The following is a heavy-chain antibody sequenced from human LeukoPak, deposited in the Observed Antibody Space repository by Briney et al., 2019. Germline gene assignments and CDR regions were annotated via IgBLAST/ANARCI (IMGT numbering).Heavy chain of an antibody. CDR2: IKPDGSTT. CDR3: ARDPHTGRTKLDY. Sequence: GGSLRLSCAASGFTFSNYWMHWVRQIPGKGLVWVARIKPDGSTTAYADSVRGRFTISRDNAKNALYLQMNSLRAEDTAVYFCARDPHTGRTKLDYWGQGTLVTVSS. V-gene: IGHV3-74*01. J-gene: IGHJ4*02. D-gene: IGHD1-1*01. CDR1: GFTFSNYW.